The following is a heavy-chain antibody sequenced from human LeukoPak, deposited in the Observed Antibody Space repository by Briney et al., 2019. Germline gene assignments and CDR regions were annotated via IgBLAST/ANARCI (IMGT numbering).Heavy chain of an antibody. Sequence: PSETLSLTCTVSGGSISSGSYYLSWIRQPAGRGLEWIGRIYTSGSTNYNPSLKSRVTISVDTSKNQFSLKLSSVTAADTAVYYCASDDYWGQGTLVTVSS. V-gene: IGHV4-61*02. CDR1: GGSISSGSYY. CDR2: IYTSGST. J-gene: IGHJ4*02. CDR3: ASDDY.